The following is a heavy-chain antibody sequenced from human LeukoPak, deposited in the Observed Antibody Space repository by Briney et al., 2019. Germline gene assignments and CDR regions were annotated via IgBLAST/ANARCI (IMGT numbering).Heavy chain of an antibody. D-gene: IGHD3-10*01. CDR1: GGTFSSYA. Sequence: SVKVSCXASGGTFSSYAISWVRQAPGQGLEWMGRIIPIFGTANYAQKFQGRVTITTDESTSTAYMELSSLRSEDTAVYYCATLRNYYGSGSYSGHYYYYYYMDVWGKGTTVTVSS. CDR3: ATLRNYYGSGSYSGHYYYYYYMDV. V-gene: IGHV1-69*05. CDR2: IIPIFGTA. J-gene: IGHJ6*03.